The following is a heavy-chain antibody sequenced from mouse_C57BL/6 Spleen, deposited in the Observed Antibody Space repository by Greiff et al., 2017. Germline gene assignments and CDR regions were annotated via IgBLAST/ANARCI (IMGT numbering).Heavy chain of an antibody. CDR2: IYPGSGST. Sequence: VQLQQPGAELVKPGASVKMSCKASGYTFTSYWLTWVKQRPGQGLEWIGDIYPGSGSTNYNEKFKSKATLTVDTSSSTAYMQLSSLTSEDSAVYYCARGITTVVPYGDYWGQGTTLTVSS. CDR3: ARGITTVVPYGDY. V-gene: IGHV1-55*01. J-gene: IGHJ2*01. CDR1: GYTFTSYW. D-gene: IGHD1-1*01.